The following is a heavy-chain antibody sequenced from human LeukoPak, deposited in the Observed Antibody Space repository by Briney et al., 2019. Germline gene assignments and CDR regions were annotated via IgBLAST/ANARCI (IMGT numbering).Heavy chain of an antibody. CDR1: VGSMSSGGWY. V-gene: IGHV4-31*03. J-gene: IGHJ6*04. D-gene: IGHD3-10*01. CDR3: ARIPGGDGSDYYYYGMDV. Sequence: SHTLTLIGTVCVGSMSSGGWYWSWFHKHPGKGLEWIGYIYYSGSTYYNPSLKSRVTLSVDTSKNQFSLKLSSVTAADTAVYYCARIPGGDGSDYYYYGMDVWGKGTTVTVSS. CDR2: IYYSGST.